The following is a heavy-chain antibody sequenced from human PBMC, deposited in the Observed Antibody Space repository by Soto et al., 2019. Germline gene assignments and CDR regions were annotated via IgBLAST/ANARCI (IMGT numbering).Heavy chain of an antibody. D-gene: IGHD1-26*01. J-gene: IGHJ4*02. V-gene: IGHV3-30*18. CDR3: AKGGEVGGVLGDH. CDR1: GFAFNKFG. Sequence: QVQLVESGGGVGQPGTSLRLSCAASGFAFNKFGMHWVRQAPGKGLEWVAFISYDGSYQYYADSVQGRLTITRDNSMNTLNMQLNSLRREDTAVYYCAKGGEVGGVLGDHWGQGTLVTVSS. CDR2: ISYDGSYQ.